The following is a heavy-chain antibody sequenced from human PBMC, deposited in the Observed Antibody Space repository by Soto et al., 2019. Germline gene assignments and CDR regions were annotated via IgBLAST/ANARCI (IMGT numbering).Heavy chain of an antibody. CDR1: GFTVSSSY. V-gene: IGHV3-53*01. CDR3: TRERFLEWLVGVRFWAFDN. CDR2: IYSDDRT. J-gene: IGHJ3*02. Sequence: PGGSLSLSCAASGFTVSSSYMNWVRQAPGKGLEWVSVIYSDDRTYYADSVKGRFTISRDNSKNTVYLQLNSLRAEDTAVYYCTRERFLEWLVGVRFWAFDNWGQGTMVTVSS. D-gene: IGHD3-3*01.